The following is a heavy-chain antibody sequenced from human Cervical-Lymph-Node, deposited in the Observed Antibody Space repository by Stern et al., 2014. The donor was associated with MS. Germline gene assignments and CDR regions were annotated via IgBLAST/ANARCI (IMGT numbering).Heavy chain of an antibody. D-gene: IGHD4-17*01. Sequence: VQLVESGGGLVKPGGSLRLSCAASRFTFSTYSMNWVRQAPGKGLEWVSFISGSSTYKDYADSVKGRCTISRDNAKNSLYLQMNSLRVEDTAVYYCARGFGYGDYYVDYWVQGTLVTVSS. CDR2: ISGSSTYK. CDR3: ARGFGYGDYYVDY. V-gene: IGHV3-21*01. CDR1: RFTFSTYS. J-gene: IGHJ4*02.